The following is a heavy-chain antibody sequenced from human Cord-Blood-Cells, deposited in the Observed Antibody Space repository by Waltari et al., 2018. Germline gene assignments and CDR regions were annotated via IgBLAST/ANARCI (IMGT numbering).Heavy chain of an antibody. CDR2: ISWNSGSI. J-gene: IGHJ4*02. CDR1: GFTLGDYA. Sequence: EVQLVESGGGWVQPGRSLRLSSASPGFTLGDYAMHSGRQAPGQGLEWVSGISWNSGSIGYADSVKGRFTISRDNAKNSLYLQMNSLRAEDTALYYCAKGGIAASFDYWGQGTLVTVSS. V-gene: IGHV3-9*01. D-gene: IGHD6-13*01. CDR3: AKGGIAASFDY.